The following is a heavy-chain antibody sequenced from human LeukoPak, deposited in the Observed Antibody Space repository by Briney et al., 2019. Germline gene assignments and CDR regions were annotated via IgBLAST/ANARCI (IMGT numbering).Heavy chain of an antibody. CDR2: INPNSGGT. D-gene: IGHD1-26*01. J-gene: IGHJ5*02. CDR3: ARALVGATVWFDP. CDR1: GYTFTSYY. Sequence: ASVKVSCKASGYTFTSYYMHWVRQAPGQGLEWMGWINPNSGGTNYAQKFQGRVTMTRDTSISTAYMELSRLRSDDTAVYYCARALVGATVWFDPWGQGTLVTVSS. V-gene: IGHV1-2*02.